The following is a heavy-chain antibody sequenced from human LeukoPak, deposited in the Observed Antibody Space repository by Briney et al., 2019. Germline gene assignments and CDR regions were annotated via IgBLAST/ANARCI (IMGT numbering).Heavy chain of an antibody. Sequence: ASVKVSCKASGGTFSSYTISWVRQAPGQGLEWMGRIIPIFGTANYAQKFQGRVTITTDESTSTAYMELSSLRSEGTAVYYCARTGLQLWSDAFDIWGQGTMVTVSS. D-gene: IGHD5-18*01. CDR2: IIPIFGTA. CDR3: ARTGLQLWSDAFDI. CDR1: GGTFSSYT. V-gene: IGHV1-69*05. J-gene: IGHJ3*02.